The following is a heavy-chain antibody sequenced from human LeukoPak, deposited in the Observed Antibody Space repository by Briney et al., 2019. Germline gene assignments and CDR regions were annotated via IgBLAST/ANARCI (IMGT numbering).Heavy chain of an antibody. CDR3: ARLDRVAVAGTGRYYYYGMDV. CDR1: GYSFINYW. CDR2: IYPGDSVT. V-gene: IGHV5-51*01. Sequence: GESLKISCKGSGYSFINYWIGWVRQMPGKGLEWMGIIYPGDSVTRYSASFQGQVTISADKSISTAYLQWSSLKASDTAMYYCARLDRVAVAGTGRYYYYGMDVWGQGTTVTVSS. J-gene: IGHJ6*02. D-gene: IGHD6-19*01.